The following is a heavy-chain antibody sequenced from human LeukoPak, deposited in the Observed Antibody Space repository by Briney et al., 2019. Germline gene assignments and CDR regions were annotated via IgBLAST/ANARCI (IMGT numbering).Heavy chain of an antibody. Sequence: GGSLRLSCSASGFIISGYSMHWVRQAAGKGLAYVSSIPNSGITYYADSVKGRFAISRDDSKNTLYLQMSSLRAEDTAFYYCVKRDAGGYYYYDSWGQGTLVTVSS. CDR2: IPNSGIT. V-gene: IGHV3-64D*09. CDR3: VKRDAGGYYYYDS. J-gene: IGHJ4*02. CDR1: GFIISGYS. D-gene: IGHD3-22*01.